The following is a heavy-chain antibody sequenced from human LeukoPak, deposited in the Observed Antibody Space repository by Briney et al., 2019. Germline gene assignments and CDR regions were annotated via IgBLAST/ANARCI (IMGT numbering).Heavy chain of an antibody. CDR2: INHSGST. V-gene: IGHV4-34*01. CDR3: ARGTSTYYDFWSGYYKPTYCYYMDV. D-gene: IGHD3-3*01. CDR1: GGSFSGYY. Sequence: PSETLSLTCAVYGGSFSGYYWSWIRQPPGKGLEWIGEINHSGSTNYNPSLKSRVTISVDTSKNQFSLKLSSVTAADTAVYYCARGTSTYYDFWSGYYKPTYCYYMDVWGKGTTVTVSS. J-gene: IGHJ6*03.